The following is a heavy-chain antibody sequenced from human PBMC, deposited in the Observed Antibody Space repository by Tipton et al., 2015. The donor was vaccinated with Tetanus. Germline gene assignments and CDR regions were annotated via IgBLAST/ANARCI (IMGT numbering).Heavy chain of an antibody. V-gene: IGHV4-31*03. CDR1: GVSIKGGGFY. CDR3: ARDVGNYFYYGMNV. J-gene: IGHJ6*02. Sequence: TLSLTCSVSGVSIKGGGFYWTWIRQPPGKGLEWIGYIYSPGTTSYAPSLRGRATISFDSVKNHFSLSLSSMTAADTAMYYCARDVGNYFYYGMNVWGQGAAVTVSS. CDR2: IYSPGTT.